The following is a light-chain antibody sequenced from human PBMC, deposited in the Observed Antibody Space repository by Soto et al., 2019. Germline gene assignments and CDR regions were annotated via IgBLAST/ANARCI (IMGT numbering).Light chain of an antibody. CDR2: EVS. Sequence: QSALTQPASVSGSPGQSITISCTGTSSDVGGYNYVSWYQQHPGKAPKLMIYEVSNRPSGVPDRFSGSKSANTASLTVSGLQADDEADYYCSSYAGNNNVVLGGGTKLTVL. CDR1: SSDVGGYNY. CDR3: SSYAGNNNVV. V-gene: IGLV2-8*01. J-gene: IGLJ2*01.